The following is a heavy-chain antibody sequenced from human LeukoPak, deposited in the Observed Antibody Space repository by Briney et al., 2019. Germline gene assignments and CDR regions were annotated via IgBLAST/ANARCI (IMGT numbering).Heavy chain of an antibody. CDR1: GFIFSSSW. V-gene: IGHV3-7*04. Sequence: GCLRLSCAASGFIFSSSWMSWVRQAPGKGREWVASIKQDGNERYYVDSVKGRFTISRDNAQKSLYLQMDSLRAEDTAVYYCARDPYYSFDYWGRGTLVTVSS. CDR2: IKQDGNER. CDR3: ARDPYYSFDY. D-gene: IGHD2-21*01. J-gene: IGHJ4*02.